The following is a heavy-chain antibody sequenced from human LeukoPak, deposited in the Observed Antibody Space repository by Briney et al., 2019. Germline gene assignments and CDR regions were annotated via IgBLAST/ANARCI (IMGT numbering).Heavy chain of an antibody. CDR3: ARGKPDQYDFWSGLGY. D-gene: IGHD3-3*01. J-gene: IGHJ4*02. CDR1: GGTFSSYA. CDR2: IIPIFGTA. V-gene: IGHV1-69*13. Sequence: ASVKVSCKASGGTFSSYAISWVRQAPGQGLEWMGGIIPIFGTANYAQKFQGRVTITADESTSTAYMELSSLRSEDTAVYYCARGKPDQYDFWSGLGYWGQGTLVTVSS.